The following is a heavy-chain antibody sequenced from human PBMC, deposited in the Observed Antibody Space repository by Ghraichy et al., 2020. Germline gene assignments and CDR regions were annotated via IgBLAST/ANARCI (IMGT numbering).Heavy chain of an antibody. D-gene: IGHD3-22*01. J-gene: IGHJ4*02. CDR3: ARDTAKTYDSSGYYVWGNLDY. CDR2: ISSSSSYI. CDR1: GFTFSSYS. V-gene: IGHV3-21*01. Sequence: GGSLRLSCAASGFTFSSYSMNWVRQAPGKGLEWVSSISSSSSYIYYADSVKGRFTISRDNAKNSLYLQMNSLRAEDTAVYYCARDTAKTYDSSGYYVWGNLDYWGQGTLVTVSS.